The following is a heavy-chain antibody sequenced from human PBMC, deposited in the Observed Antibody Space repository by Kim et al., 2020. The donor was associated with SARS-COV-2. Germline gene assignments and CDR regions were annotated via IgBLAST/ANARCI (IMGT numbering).Heavy chain of an antibody. V-gene: IGHV3-23*01. J-gene: IGHJ5*02. CDR3: AKDANLGARFWFGELSNNWFDP. CDR1: GFTFSSYA. Sequence: GGSLRLSCAASGFTFSSYAMSWVRQAPGKGLEWVSAISGSGGSTYYADSVKGRFTISRDNSKNTLYLQMNSLRAEDTAVYYCAKDANLGARFWFGELSNNWFDPWGQGTLVTVSS. CDR2: ISGSGGST. D-gene: IGHD3-10*01.